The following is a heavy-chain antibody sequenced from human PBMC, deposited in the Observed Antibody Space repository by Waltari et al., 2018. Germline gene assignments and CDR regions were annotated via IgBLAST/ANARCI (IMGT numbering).Heavy chain of an antibody. J-gene: IGHJ3*02. CDR3: ARGYSHDRDGAFDI. V-gene: IGHV1-8*01. CDR1: GNTFTSLT. CDR2: MDPKTGNT. Sequence: QERLVQSGAEVKKPGASVKVSCNASGNTFTSLTIHWVRPATGQGLEWMGWMDPKTGNTGYAQKFQGRVTMTSETSITTSYMDLNSLTSEDTAVYYCARGYSHDRDGAFDIWGQGTMVTVSS. D-gene: IGHD4-4*01.